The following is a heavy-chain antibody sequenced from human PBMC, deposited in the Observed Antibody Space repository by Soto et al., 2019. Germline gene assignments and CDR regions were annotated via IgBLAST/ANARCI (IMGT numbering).Heavy chain of an antibody. J-gene: IGHJ6*02. CDR3: ARGKSSGWRNYYYYGMDV. Sequence: GASVKVSCKASGYTFTSYAMHWVRQAPGRRLEWMGWINAGNGNTKYSQKFQGRVTITRDTSASTAYMELRSLRSDDTAVYYCARGKSSGWRNYYYYGMDVWG. V-gene: IGHV1-3*01. CDR2: INAGNGNT. CDR1: GYTFTSYA. D-gene: IGHD6-19*01.